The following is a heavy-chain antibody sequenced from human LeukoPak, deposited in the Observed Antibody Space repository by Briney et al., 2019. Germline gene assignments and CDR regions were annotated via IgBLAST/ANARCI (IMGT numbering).Heavy chain of an antibody. CDR1: GFTVSSNY. CDR2: IYSGGST. Sequence: GGSLRLSCAASGFTVSSNYMSWVRQAPGKGLEWVSVIYSGGSTYYADSAKGRFTISRDNSKNTLYLQMNSLRAEDTAVYYCARQLQTTVTPSAFDIGGKGKRATVFS. D-gene: IGHD4-17*01. V-gene: IGHV3-66*04. CDR3: ARQLQTTVTPSAFDI. J-gene: IGHJ3*02.